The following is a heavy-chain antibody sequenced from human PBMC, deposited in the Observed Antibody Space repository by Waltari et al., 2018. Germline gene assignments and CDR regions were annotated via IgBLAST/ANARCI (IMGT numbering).Heavy chain of an antibody. CDR1: GGSISSGSYY. D-gene: IGHD3-22*01. J-gene: IGHJ2*01. CDR3: ARGPKVVSLDSYWYFDL. CDR2: IYTSGST. V-gene: IGHV4-61*02. Sequence: QVQLQESGPGLVKPSQTLSLTCTVSGGSISSGSYYWSWIRQPVGKGLEWIGRIYTSGSTNYNPSLKSRVTISVDTSKNQFSLKLSSVTAADTAVYYCARGPKVVSLDSYWYFDLWGRGTLVTVSS.